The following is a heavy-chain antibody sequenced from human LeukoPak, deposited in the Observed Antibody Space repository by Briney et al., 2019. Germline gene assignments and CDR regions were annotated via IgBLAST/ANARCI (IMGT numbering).Heavy chain of an antibody. V-gene: IGHV4-34*01. CDR2: INHSGST. CDR3: ARNTDFWSMRYDY. Sequence: SETLSLTCAVYGGSFSGYYWSWIRQPPGKGLEWIGEINHSGSTNYNPSLKSRVTISVDTSKNQFSLKLSSVTAADTAVYYCARNTDFWSMRYDYWGQGTLVTVSS. D-gene: IGHD3-3*01. J-gene: IGHJ4*02. CDR1: GGSFSGYY.